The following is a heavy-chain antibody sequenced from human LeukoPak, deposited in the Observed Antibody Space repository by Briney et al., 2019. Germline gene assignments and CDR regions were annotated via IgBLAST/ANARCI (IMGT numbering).Heavy chain of an antibody. CDR1: GFTFSSYS. CDR2: ISSSSSYI. V-gene: IGHV3-21*01. Sequence: PGGSLRLSCAASGFTFSSYSMNWVRQAPGKGLGWVSSISSSSSYIYYADSVKGRFTISRDNAKNSLYLQMNSLRAEDTAVYYCARRITMVRGVINNLPPYHNWFDPGGQGTLVTVSS. D-gene: IGHD3-10*01. CDR3: ARRITMVRGVINNLPPYHNWFDP. J-gene: IGHJ5*02.